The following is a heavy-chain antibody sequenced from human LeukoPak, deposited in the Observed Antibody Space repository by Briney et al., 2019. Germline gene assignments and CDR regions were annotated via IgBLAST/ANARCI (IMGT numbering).Heavy chain of an antibody. V-gene: IGHV3-11*01. CDR2: ISSSGSTI. J-gene: IGHJ4*02. CDR3: ARDRTYYDFWSAYWDDY. CDR1: GFTFSDYY. D-gene: IGHD3-3*01. Sequence: GGSLRLSCAASGFTFSDYYMSWIRQAPGKGLEWVSYISSSGSTIYYADSVKGRFTISRDNAKNSLYLQMNSLRAEDTAVYYWARDRTYYDFWSAYWDDYWGQGTLVSVSS.